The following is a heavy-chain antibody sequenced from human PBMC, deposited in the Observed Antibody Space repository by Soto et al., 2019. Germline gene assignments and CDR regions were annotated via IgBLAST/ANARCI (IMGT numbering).Heavy chain of an antibody. Sequence: QVQLVESGGGVVQPGRSLRLSCAASGFTFSSYAMHWVRQAPGKGLEWVAVISYDGSNKYYADSVKGRFTISRDNSKNTLYLQMNSLRAEDTAVYYCARATDPLYYYYGMDVWGQRTTVTVSS. CDR1: GFTFSSYA. J-gene: IGHJ6*02. CDR2: ISYDGSNK. V-gene: IGHV3-30-3*01. CDR3: ARATDPLYYYYGMDV. D-gene: IGHD4-4*01.